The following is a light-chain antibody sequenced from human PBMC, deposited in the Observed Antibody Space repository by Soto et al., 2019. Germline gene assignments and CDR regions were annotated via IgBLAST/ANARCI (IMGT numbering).Light chain of an antibody. Sequence: DIQMTQSPSSLSASVGDRVTITCRASQSISSSLNWYQLKPGQAPKGLIDAASSLQSGVTSSFSDSGSGTAFTLTIITLHLEDFATYYCHQTYNSPLTFGGGTTVEIK. CDR2: AAS. V-gene: IGKV1-39*01. J-gene: IGKJ4*01. CDR3: HQTYNSPLT. CDR1: QSISSS.